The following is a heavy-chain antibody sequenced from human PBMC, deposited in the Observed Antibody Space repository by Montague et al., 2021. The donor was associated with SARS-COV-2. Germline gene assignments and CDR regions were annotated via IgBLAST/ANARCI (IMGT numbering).Heavy chain of an antibody. D-gene: IGHD3-10*01. CDR1: GGSISSSSNY. J-gene: IGHJ4*02. CDR2: IYYSGST. Sequence: SETLSLTCSVSGGSISSSSNYWSWIRQPPGKGLEWIGSIYYSGSTYYNSSLKSRVTISVDTSKNQFSPKLSSVTAADTAVYYCARRGWFGELLWGQGTLVTVSS. CDR3: ARRGWFGELL. V-gene: IGHV4-39*01.